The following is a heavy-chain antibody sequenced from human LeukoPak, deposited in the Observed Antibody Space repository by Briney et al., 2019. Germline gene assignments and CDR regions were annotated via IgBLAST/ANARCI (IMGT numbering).Heavy chain of an antibody. CDR3: AKVRPPPGRGWYGGDDY. CDR2: IRSSGDDT. V-gene: IGHV3-23*01. J-gene: IGHJ4*02. CDR1: GFTFRNYV. D-gene: IGHD6-19*01. Sequence: PGGSLRLSCTASGFTFRNYVMSWVRQAPGKGLEWVSSIRSSGDDTSSADSVKGRFTIFRDNSKSTLYLQMNSLRAEDTAIYYCAKVRPPPGRGWYGGDDYWGQGTLVTVSP.